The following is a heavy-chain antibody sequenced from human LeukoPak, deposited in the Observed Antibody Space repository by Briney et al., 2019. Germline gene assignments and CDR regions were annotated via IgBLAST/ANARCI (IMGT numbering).Heavy chain of an antibody. CDR2: ISYDGSNK. CDR3: ARSVMMYASTYYFHY. CDR1: GFTFSTYG. Sequence: GGSLRLSCVASGFTFSTYGMHWVRQAPGKGLEWVAVISYDGSNKYYADSVKGRFTISRDNSKNTVFLQINSLGPDDTSVYYCARSVMMYASTYYFHYWGQGTLVTVSS. D-gene: IGHD2-8*01. V-gene: IGHV3-30*03. J-gene: IGHJ4*02.